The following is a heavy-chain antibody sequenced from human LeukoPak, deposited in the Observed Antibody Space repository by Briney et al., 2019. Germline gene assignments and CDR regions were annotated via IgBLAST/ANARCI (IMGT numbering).Heavy chain of an antibody. CDR3: ARGGNYYDSSGLGVNWSDP. CDR2: INPGDSDT. J-gene: IGHJ5*02. CDR1: GYSFTSYW. D-gene: IGHD3-22*01. V-gene: IGHV5-51*01. Sequence: GESLKISCKASGYSFTSYWIGWVRQMPGKGLEWMGIINPGDSDTRYSPSFQGQVTIPADKSISTAYLQWSSLKASDTAMYYCARGGNYYDSSGLGVNWSDPWGQGTLVTVSS.